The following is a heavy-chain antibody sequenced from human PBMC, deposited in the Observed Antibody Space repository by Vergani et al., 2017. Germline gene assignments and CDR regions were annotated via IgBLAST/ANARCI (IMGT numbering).Heavy chain of an antibody. D-gene: IGHD3-10*01. J-gene: IGHJ6*03. Sequence: QVQLQQWGAGLLKPSETLSLTCAVYGGSFSGYYWSWIRQPPGKGLEWIGEINHSGSTNYNPSLKSRVTISVDTSKNQFSLKLSSVTAADTAVYYCARGPXRMVRGRVRVEYYDYMDVGGKGTTVTVSS. CDR1: GGSFSGYY. V-gene: IGHV4-34*01. CDR2: INHSGST. CDR3: ARGPXRMVRGRVRVEYYDYMDV.